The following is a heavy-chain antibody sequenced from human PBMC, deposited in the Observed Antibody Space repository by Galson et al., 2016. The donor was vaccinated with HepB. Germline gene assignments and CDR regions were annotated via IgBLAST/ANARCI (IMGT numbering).Heavy chain of an antibody. J-gene: IGHJ4*02. CDR2: ISWNSGSI. CDR1: GFAVSSNY. D-gene: IGHD6-19*01. CDR3: AKDSDLTLSQYSSGWFRETKRGYFDD. V-gene: IGHV3-9*01. Sequence: SLRLSCAVSGFAVSSNYMSWLRQAPGKGLEWVSGISWNSGSIGYADSVKGRFIISSDNAKNSLYLQMNGLRAEDTALYYCAKDSDLTLSQYSSGWFRETKRGYFDDWGQGTLVTVSS.